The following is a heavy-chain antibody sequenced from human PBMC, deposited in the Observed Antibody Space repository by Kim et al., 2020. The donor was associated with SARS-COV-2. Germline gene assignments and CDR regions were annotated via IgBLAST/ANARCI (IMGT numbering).Heavy chain of an antibody. D-gene: IGHD1-1*01. CDR3: ARNGDEYNKGFDY. V-gene: IGHV3-11*04. J-gene: IGHJ4*02. Sequence: YYTGSVKGRFTISRDNAKNSLNLQMNGLRAEDTAVYYCARNGDEYNKGFDYWGQGTLVTVSS.